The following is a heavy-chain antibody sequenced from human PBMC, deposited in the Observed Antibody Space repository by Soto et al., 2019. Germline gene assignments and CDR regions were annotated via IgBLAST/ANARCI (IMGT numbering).Heavy chain of an antibody. V-gene: IGHV3-23*01. CDR1: GFTFSSYA. CDR2: ISDSGFST. CDR3: AKDSKERSLIDAFDI. D-gene: IGHD2-8*01. J-gene: IGHJ3*02. Sequence: LRLSCAASGFTFSSYAVSWVRQAPGKGLEWVSGISDSGFSTYYADSVKGRFTISRDNSKNTLYLQMKSLRVEDTAVYYCAKDSKERSLIDAFDIWGQGTMVTVSS.